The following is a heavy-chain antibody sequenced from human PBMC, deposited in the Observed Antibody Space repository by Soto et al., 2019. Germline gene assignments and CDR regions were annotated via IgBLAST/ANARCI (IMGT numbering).Heavy chain of an antibody. J-gene: IGHJ6*02. V-gene: IGHV4-31*03. CDR3: ARVRWDYYYGMDV. Sequence: SETLSLTCTVSGGSISSGGYSWTWIRQHPGKGLEWIGYIYYSGSTNYNPSLKSRVTISVDTSKNQFSLKLSSVTAADTAVYYCARVRWDYYYGMDVWGQGTTVTVSS. D-gene: IGHD3-16*01. CDR1: GGSISSGGYS. CDR2: IYYSGST.